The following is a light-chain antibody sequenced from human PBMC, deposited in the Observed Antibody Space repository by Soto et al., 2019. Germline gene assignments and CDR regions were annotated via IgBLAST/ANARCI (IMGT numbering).Light chain of an antibody. CDR3: SSHAGSNNPFV. CDR1: SSDVGGYNF. V-gene: IGLV2-8*01. CDR2: DVN. Sequence: QSALTQPPSASGSPGQSVTISCTGTSSDVGGYNFVSWYQQHPGKAPKLMSYDVNKLPSGLPDCISGSKSANTASLTVSGLQAEDEADYYCSSHAGSNNPFVFGTGTKLTVL. J-gene: IGLJ1*01.